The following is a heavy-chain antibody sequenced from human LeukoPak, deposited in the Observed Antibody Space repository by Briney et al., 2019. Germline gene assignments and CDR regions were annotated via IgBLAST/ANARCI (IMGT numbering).Heavy chain of an antibody. CDR2: IYYSGST. J-gene: IGHJ4*02. CDR3: ARDRNDRALHY. D-gene: IGHD1-1*01. Sequence: PSQTLFLTCTVSGGSISTGGYYWSWIRQHPGKGLEWIGYIYYSGSTYYNPSLKSRVTISVDTSKNQFSLKLSSVTAADTAVYYCARDRNDRALHYWGQGTLVTVSS. V-gene: IGHV4-31*03. CDR1: GGSISTGGYY.